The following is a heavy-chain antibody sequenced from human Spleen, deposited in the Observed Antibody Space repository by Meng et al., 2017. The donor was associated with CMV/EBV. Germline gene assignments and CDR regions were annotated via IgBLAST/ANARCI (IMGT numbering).Heavy chain of an antibody. CDR3: AKDASNLWSGYYVDY. CDR1: GYPFNGYY. D-gene: IGHD3-3*01. Sequence: ASVKVSCKTSGYPFNGYYLNWVRQAPGQGLEWMGRINPSSGATYHAQKFQGRITMTRDTSVSTVYMELRRLSSDDTAVYYCAKDASNLWSGYYVDYWGQGSLVTVSS. J-gene: IGHJ4*02. CDR2: INPSSGAT. V-gene: IGHV1-2*02.